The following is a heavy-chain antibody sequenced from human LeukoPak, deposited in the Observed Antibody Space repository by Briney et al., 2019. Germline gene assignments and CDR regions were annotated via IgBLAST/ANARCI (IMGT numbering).Heavy chain of an antibody. CDR3: AKGSSRSIVVVMRRNHYFDY. D-gene: IGHD3-22*01. V-gene: IGHV3-30*18. Sequence: PGRSLRLSCAASGFTFSSYGMHWVRQAPGKGLEWVAVISYDGSNKYYADSVKGRFTISRDNSKNTLYLQMNSLRAEDTAVYYCAKGSSRSIVVVMRRNHYFDYWGQGTLVTVSS. J-gene: IGHJ4*02. CDR1: GFTFSSYG. CDR2: ISYDGSNK.